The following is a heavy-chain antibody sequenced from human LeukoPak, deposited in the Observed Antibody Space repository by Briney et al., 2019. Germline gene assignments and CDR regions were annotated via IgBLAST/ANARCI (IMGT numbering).Heavy chain of an antibody. CDR3: ARDGQWLESFHPWTD. V-gene: IGHV1-69*04. J-gene: IGHJ4*02. Sequence: ASVKVSCKASGGTFSSYAISWVRQAPGQGLEWMGRIIPILGIANYAQKFQGRVTITADKSTSTAYMELSSLRSEGTAVYYCARDGQWLESFHPWTDWGQGTLVTVSS. CDR2: IIPILGIA. D-gene: IGHD6-19*01. CDR1: GGTFSSYA.